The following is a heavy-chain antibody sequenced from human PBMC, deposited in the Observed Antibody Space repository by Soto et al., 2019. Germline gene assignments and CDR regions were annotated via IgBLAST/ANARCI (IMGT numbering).Heavy chain of an antibody. D-gene: IGHD3-10*01. CDR2: ITGSGGST. Sequence: PGGSLRLSCAASGFTFRSYAMSWVRQAPGKGLEWVSAITGSGGSTYYADSVKGRFTISRDNSKNTLYLQMNSLRAEDTAVYYCAKDSRSYGSVSYLAWGQGTLVTVSS. CDR1: GFTFRSYA. CDR3: AKDSRSYGSVSYLA. J-gene: IGHJ5*02. V-gene: IGHV3-23*01.